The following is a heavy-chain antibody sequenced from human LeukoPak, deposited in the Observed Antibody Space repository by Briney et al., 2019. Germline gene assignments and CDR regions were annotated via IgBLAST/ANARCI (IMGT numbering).Heavy chain of an antibody. CDR1: GFTFSNDW. CDR2: INTDGGTT. Sequence: GGSLRLSCAAPGFTFSNDWMHWVRQAPGKELVWVSRINTDGGTTTYADSVKGRFTISRDNAKNTLYLQMNSLRVEDTAVYYCARGRGGSYHYWGQGTLVTVSS. J-gene: IGHJ4*02. D-gene: IGHD1-26*01. V-gene: IGHV3-74*01. CDR3: ARGRGGSYHY.